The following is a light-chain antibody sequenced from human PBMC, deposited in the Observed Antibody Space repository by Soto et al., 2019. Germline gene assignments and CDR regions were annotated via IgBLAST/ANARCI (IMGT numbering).Light chain of an antibody. V-gene: IGKV1-33*01. CDR1: QDINNF. J-gene: IGKJ2*01. Sequence: DIQMTQSPSSLSASVGDRVTITCQASQDINNFLNWYQQKQGKAPEVLIYDATNLERGVPSRFSGSGSGTDFTLVISSLQPEEKAIYYCQQYGSLRATFGQGTKLEIK. CDR3: QQYGSLRAT. CDR2: DAT.